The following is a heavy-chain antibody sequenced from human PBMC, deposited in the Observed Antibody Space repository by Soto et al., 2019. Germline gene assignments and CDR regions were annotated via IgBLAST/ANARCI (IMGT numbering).Heavy chain of an antibody. V-gene: IGHV3-33*01. CDR1: GFTFSAHG. CDR2: MWSDGNNT. D-gene: IGHD3-22*01. CDR3: ARDYDSSGFYSYYFDH. Sequence: PGGSLRLSCAASGFTFSAHGMHWVSQAPGRGLEWVAIMWSDGNNTYYADSVKGRFTVSRDNSKKMLYLQMNSLRAEDTAVYYCARDYDSSGFYSYYFDHWGQGTLVTVSS. J-gene: IGHJ4*02.